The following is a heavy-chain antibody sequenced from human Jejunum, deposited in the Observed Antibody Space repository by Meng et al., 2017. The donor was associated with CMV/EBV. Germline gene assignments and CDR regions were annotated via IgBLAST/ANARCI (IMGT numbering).Heavy chain of an antibody. CDR3: TRALDY. Sequence: LKISCAASGFNFKDYWMDWVRQAPGRGLGWVAKIRYDGGERYYVNSVEGRFFIYRDNARNSLYLQMNSLRAEDSAIYYCTRALDYWGQGTLVTVSS. CDR1: GFNFKDYW. CDR2: IRYDGGER. J-gene: IGHJ4*02. V-gene: IGHV3-7*04.